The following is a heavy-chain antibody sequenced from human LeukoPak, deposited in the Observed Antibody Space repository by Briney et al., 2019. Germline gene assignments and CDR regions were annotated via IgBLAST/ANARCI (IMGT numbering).Heavy chain of an antibody. CDR3: AKDQQYYYGSGSYYRY. D-gene: IGHD3-10*01. Sequence: GGSLRLSCAASGFTFSSYAMSWVRQAPGKGLEWVSAISGSGGSTYYADSVKGRFTISRDNSKNTLYLQMNSLRAEDTAVYYCAKDQQYYYGSGSYYRYWGQGTLVTASS. CDR2: ISGSGGST. CDR1: GFTFSSYA. V-gene: IGHV3-23*01. J-gene: IGHJ4*02.